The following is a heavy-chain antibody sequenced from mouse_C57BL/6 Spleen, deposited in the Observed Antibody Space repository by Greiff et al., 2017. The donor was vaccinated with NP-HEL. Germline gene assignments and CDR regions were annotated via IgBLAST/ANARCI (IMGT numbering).Heavy chain of an antibody. Sequence: VQLQQPGAELVKPGASVKLSCKASGYTFTSYWMHRVTQRPGQGLEWIGMIHPNSGSTNYNEKFKSKATLTVDKSSSTAYMQLSSLTSEDSAVYYGARRGGNYEGYAMDYWGQGTSVTVSS. D-gene: IGHD2-1*01. J-gene: IGHJ4*01. CDR1: GYTFTSYW. CDR2: IHPNSGST. V-gene: IGHV1-64*01. CDR3: ARRGGNYEGYAMDY.